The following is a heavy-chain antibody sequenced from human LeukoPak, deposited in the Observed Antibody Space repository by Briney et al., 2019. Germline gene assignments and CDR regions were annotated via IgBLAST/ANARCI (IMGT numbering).Heavy chain of an antibody. CDR2: IKQDGSDK. Sequence: GESLRLSCTASGFTFSSSWMSWVRQAPGKGLEWVANIKQDGSDKYYVDSVKGRFTISRDNAKNSPYLQMDSLRAEDTAVYYCARGPLSRPFDYWGQGTLVTVSS. CDR3: ARGPLSRPFDY. V-gene: IGHV3-7*05. D-gene: IGHD2-15*01. J-gene: IGHJ4*02. CDR1: GFTFSSSW.